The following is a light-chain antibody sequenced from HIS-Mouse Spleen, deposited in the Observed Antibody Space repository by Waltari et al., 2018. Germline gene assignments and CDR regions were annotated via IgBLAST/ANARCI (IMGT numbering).Light chain of an antibody. V-gene: IGLV2-23*01. CDR2: AGS. CDR3: CSYAGSSTWV. Sequence: QSALTQPASVSGSPGQPITISCTGTSSDVGSYNLVSWYQQHPGKAPKLMIYAGSKRPSGVSNRFSGSKSGNTASLIISGLQAEDEADYYCCSYAGSSTWVFGGGTKLTVL. J-gene: IGLJ3*02. CDR1: SSDVGSYNL.